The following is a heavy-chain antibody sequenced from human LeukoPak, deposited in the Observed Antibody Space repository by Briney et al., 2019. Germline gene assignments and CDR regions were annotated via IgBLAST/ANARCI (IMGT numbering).Heavy chain of an antibody. J-gene: IGHJ5*02. V-gene: IGHV4-34*01. CDR1: GGSFSGYY. D-gene: IGHD3-10*01. Sequence: SETLSLTCAVYGGSFSGYYWSWIRQPPGKGLEWIGEINHSGNTNYNPSLKSRVTISVDTSKNQFSLKLSSVTAADTAVYYCARRVGWFDPWGQGTLVTVSS. CDR3: ARRVGWFDP. CDR2: INHSGNT.